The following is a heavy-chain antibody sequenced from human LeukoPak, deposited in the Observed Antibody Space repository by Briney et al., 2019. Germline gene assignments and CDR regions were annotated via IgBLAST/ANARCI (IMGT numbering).Heavy chain of an antibody. CDR3: ARDPDPFSRFSVFDI. CDR1: GDSVSRRTIA. D-gene: IGHD3-3*01. J-gene: IGHJ3*02. V-gene: IGHV6-1*01. Sequence: QTLSLTCSISGDSVSRRTIAWYWIRQSPSRGLEWLERIYYRSKWYTDYEESVKSRITLSSDTSRNQFSLHLNSVTPEDTAVYYCARDPDPFSRFSVFDIWGQGTMVTVSS. CDR2: IYYRSKWYT.